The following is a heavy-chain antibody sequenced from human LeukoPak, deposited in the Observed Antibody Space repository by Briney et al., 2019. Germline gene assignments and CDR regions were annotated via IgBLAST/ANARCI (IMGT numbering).Heavy chain of an antibody. CDR3: ARGYRLYCSSTSCLKNYYYGMDV. CDR2: INTNTGNP. Sequence: ASVKVSCKASGYTFTSYAMNWVRQAPGQGLEWMGWINTNTGNPTYAQGFTGRFVFSLDTSVSTAYLQISSLKAEDTAVYYCARGYRLYCSSTSCLKNYYYGMDVWGQGTTVTVSS. CDR1: GYTFTSYA. V-gene: IGHV7-4-1*02. J-gene: IGHJ6*02. D-gene: IGHD2-2*01.